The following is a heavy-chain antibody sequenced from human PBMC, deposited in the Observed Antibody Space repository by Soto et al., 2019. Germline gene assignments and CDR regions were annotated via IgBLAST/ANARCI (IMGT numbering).Heavy chain of an antibody. CDR3: SSDTHTVDH. V-gene: IGHV3-11*01. CDR2: ISSSGSTI. CDR1: GFTFSDYY. J-gene: IGHJ4*02. Sequence: GGSLRLSCAASGFTFSDYYMSWIRQVPGKGLEWVSHISSSGSTIYYADSVKGRFTISRDNAKNSLYLQMNSLRAEDTAVYYYSSDTHTVDHCGQTTLVTVPS.